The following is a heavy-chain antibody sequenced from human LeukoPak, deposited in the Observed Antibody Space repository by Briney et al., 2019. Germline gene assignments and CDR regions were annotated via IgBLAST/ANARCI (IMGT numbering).Heavy chain of an antibody. V-gene: IGHV3-23*01. CDR3: ARAQGSGYRAFSY. J-gene: IGHJ4*02. Sequence: GGSLRLSCAASGFTFSSYAMSWVRQAPGKGLEWVSAISGSGGSTYYADSVKGRFTISRDNAKNSLYLQMNSLRAEDTAVYYCARAQGSGYRAFSYWGQGTLVTVSS. CDR1: GFTFSSYA. CDR2: ISGSGGST. D-gene: IGHD3-22*01.